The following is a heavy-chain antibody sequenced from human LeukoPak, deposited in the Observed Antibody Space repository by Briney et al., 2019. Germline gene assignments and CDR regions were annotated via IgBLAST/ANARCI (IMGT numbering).Heavy chain of an antibody. J-gene: IGHJ6*02. CDR1: GFTFSSYA. CDR2: ISYDGSNK. Sequence: GRSLRLSCAASGFTFSSYAMHWVRQAPGKGLEWVAVISYDGSNKYYADSVKGRFTISRDNSKNTLYLQMNSLRAEDTAVYYCARDETQTWIHLWFSSYYYGMDVWGQGTTVTVSS. D-gene: IGHD5-18*01. CDR3: ARDETQTWIHLWFSSYYYGMDV. V-gene: IGHV3-30*04.